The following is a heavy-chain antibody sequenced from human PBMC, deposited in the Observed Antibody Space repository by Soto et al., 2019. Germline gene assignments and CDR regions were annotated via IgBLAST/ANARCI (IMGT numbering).Heavy chain of an antibody. CDR3: ATSLEYRSSSFDH. Sequence: PGESLKISCKASGYSFTSYWIAWVRQMPGKGLECMGIIYPGDSDTRYSPSFQGHVTISADKSISNAYLQWSGLKASDTAMYYWATSLEYRSSSFDHWGQGTQVTVSS. CDR2: IYPGDSDT. V-gene: IGHV5-51*01. D-gene: IGHD6-6*01. J-gene: IGHJ4*02. CDR1: GYSFTSYW.